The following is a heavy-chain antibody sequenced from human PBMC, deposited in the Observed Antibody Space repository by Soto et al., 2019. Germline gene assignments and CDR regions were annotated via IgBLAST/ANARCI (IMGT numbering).Heavy chain of an antibody. D-gene: IGHD3-10*01. CDR3: ARLVTMVRGVIYAFDI. Sequence: GESLKISCKGSGYSFTSYWIGWVRQMPGKGLEWMGIIYPGDSDTRYSPSFQGQVTISADKSISTAYLQWSSLKASDTAMYYCARLVTMVRGVIYAFDIWGQGTMVTVSS. J-gene: IGHJ3*02. CDR1: GYSFTSYW. V-gene: IGHV5-51*01. CDR2: IYPGDSDT.